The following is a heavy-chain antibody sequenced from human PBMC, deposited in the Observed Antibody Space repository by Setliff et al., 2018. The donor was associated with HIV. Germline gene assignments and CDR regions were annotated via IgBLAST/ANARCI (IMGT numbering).Heavy chain of an antibody. V-gene: IGHV4-39*01. Sequence: SETLSLTCTVSDGSVSSTGYSWGWIRQAPGKGLEWIGSMHYSKSTYYNPSLNGRVTISIDTSKKQFSLRLNSVTDADAALYYCARYSTLTTNFDYWGQGTLVTVSS. D-gene: IGHD4-17*01. CDR3: ARYSTLTTNFDY. J-gene: IGHJ4*02. CDR1: DGSVSSTGYS. CDR2: MHYSKST.